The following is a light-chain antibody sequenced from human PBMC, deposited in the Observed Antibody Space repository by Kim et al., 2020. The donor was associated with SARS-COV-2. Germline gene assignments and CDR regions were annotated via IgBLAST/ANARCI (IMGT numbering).Light chain of an antibody. CDR1: SSDVGGYDF. CDR2: DVA. J-gene: IGLJ3*02. CDR3: ASYTSGSTWV. Sequence: GQSITISCTGTSSDVGGYDFVSWYQQHPGKAPKLMIYDVAIRPSGVSNRFSGSKSGNTASLTVSGLQAEDEADYYCASYTSGSTWVFGEGTQLTVL. V-gene: IGLV2-14*04.